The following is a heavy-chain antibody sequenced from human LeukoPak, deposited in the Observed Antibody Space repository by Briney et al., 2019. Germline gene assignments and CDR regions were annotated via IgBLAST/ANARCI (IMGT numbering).Heavy chain of an antibody. D-gene: IGHD2-2*01. J-gene: IGHJ3*02. V-gene: IGHV3-30*04. Sequence: GGSLRLSCAASEFSFSNFAMYWVRQPPGKGLEWLAVISYDGSIRYYADSVKGRFTISRDNSNNTLHLQMNSLRAEDTAVYYCTRVGYCATTSCRTAFDIWGQGTMVTVSS. CDR3: TRVGYCATTSCRTAFDI. CDR2: ISYDGSIR. CDR1: EFSFSNFA.